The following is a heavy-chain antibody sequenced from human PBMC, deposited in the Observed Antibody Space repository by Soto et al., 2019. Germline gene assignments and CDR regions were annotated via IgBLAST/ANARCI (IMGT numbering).Heavy chain of an antibody. CDR3: ASLRFIFMENHFDS. CDR1: GFTFTSYW. Sequence: EVQLVESGGGLVQPGGSLRLSCAASGFTFTSYWMSWVRQAPGKGLEWVANIKQDGTSKYYADSVKGRFTVSRDNGKSSIYLQMDSLRDDDTAVYRCASLRFIFMENHFDSWGQGTLVTVSS. D-gene: IGHD3-3*01. V-gene: IGHV3-7*05. CDR2: IKQDGTSK. J-gene: IGHJ4*02.